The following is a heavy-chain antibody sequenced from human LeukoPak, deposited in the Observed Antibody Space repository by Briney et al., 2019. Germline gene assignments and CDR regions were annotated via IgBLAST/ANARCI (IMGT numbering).Heavy chain of an antibody. V-gene: IGHV4-59*01. Sequence: SETLSLTCTVSGGSISSYYWSWIRQPPGKGLEWIGYIYYSGSTNYNPSLKSRVTISGDTSKNQFSLKLRSVTAADTAVYYCARVYGSGYDFRGAFDIWGQGTMVTVSS. D-gene: IGHD5-12*01. CDR3: ARVYGSGYDFRGAFDI. J-gene: IGHJ3*02. CDR1: GGSISSYY. CDR2: IYYSGST.